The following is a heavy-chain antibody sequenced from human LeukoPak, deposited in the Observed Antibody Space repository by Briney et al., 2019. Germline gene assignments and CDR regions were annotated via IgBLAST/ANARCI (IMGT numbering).Heavy chain of an antibody. CDR3: AKDRSTGWYAGFDF. D-gene: IGHD6-19*01. J-gene: IGHJ5*01. V-gene: IGHV3-30*18. CDR1: GFTFSSYG. Sequence: GRSLRLSCAAFGFTFSSYGMHWVRQAPGKGLEWVAYISYDGIYKNYTDSVKDRFTIARDNSKTTLYLQMISLRPDDSAVYFCAKDRSTGWYAGFDFWGQGTLASVSS. CDR2: ISYDGIYK.